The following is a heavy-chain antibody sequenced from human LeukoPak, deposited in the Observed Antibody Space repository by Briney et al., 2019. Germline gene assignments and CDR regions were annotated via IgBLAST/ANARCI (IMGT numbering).Heavy chain of an antibody. Sequence: ASVKVSCKASGYTFNDYYMQWVRQAPGQGLEWMGGIIPIFGTANYAQKFQGRVTITADESTSTAYMELSSLRSEDTAVYYCARDLSGSYGRYYYYMDVWGKGTTVTISS. CDR1: GYTFNDYY. V-gene: IGHV1-69*13. CDR3: ARDLSGSYGRYYYYMDV. CDR2: IIPIFGTA. D-gene: IGHD1-26*01. J-gene: IGHJ6*03.